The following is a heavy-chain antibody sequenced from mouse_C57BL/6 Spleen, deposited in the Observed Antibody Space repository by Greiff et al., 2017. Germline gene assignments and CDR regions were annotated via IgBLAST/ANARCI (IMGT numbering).Heavy chain of an antibody. CDR2: IDPSDSYT. J-gene: IGHJ4*01. CDR1: GYTFTSYW. CDR3: ARSLGSYYAMDY. Sequence: QVQLQQPGAELVKPGASVKLSCKASGYTFTSYWMQWVKQRPGQGLEWIGEIDPSDSYTNYNQKFKGKATLTVDTSSSPAYMQLSGLTSEDSAVYYCARSLGSYYAMDYWGQGTSVTVSS. V-gene: IGHV1-50*01. D-gene: IGHD4-1*01.